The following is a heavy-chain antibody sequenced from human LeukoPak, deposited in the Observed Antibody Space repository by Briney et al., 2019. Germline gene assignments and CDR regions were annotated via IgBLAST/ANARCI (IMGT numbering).Heavy chain of an antibody. CDR1: GGSFSGYY. CDR2: INHSGST. D-gene: IGHD3-3*01. J-gene: IGHJ4*02. V-gene: IGHV4-34*01. Sequence: SETLSLTCAVYGGSFSGYYWSWIRQPPGKGLEWIGEINHSGSTNYNPSLKSRVTISVDTSKNQFSLKLSSVTAADTAVYYCARGGKSRSLADFWSGYYLDYWGQGTLVTVSS. CDR3: ARGGKSRSLADFWSGYYLDY.